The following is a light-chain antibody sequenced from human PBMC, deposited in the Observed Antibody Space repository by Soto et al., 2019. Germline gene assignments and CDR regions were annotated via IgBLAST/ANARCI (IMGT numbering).Light chain of an antibody. Sequence: DVQMTQSPSSLYASVGDRVSITCRASQSVANWLAWYQQKPGKAPKSLIYETSTLQRGVPSRFSGSGSGTYFTLTINSLQPEDFATYYCQQYNNFPPTFGGGTKVESK. CDR2: ETS. V-gene: IGKV1D-16*01. CDR1: QSVANW. J-gene: IGKJ4*01. CDR3: QQYNNFPPT.